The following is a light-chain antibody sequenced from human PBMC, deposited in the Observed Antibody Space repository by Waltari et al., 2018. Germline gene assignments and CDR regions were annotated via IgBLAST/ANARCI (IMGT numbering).Light chain of an antibody. CDR1: QSVSSY. CDR2: DAS. CDR3: QQRSSWPSIT. Sequence: EIVLTQFPATLSLSPGERATLSCRASQSVSSYLAWYQQKPGQAPRLLIYDASNRATGIPARFSGSGSWTDFTLTISSLEPEDFAVYYCQQRSSWPSITFGQGTRLEIK. V-gene: IGKV3-11*01. J-gene: IGKJ5*01.